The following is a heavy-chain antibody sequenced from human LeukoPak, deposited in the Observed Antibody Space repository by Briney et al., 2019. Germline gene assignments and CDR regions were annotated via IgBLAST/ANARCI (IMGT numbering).Heavy chain of an antibody. V-gene: IGHV1-2*02. J-gene: IGHJ3*01. Sequence: ASVTVSCKASGYTFTGNYIHWVRQAPGQGLEWMGWINPNSGGTKFAQSFQGRVSMTRDTSITTAYMDLSRLTSDDTAVYYCARGDRSSSILEDAFDLWGPGTMVSVSS. CDR3: ARGDRSSSILEDAFDL. D-gene: IGHD6-6*01. CDR2: INPNSGGT. CDR1: GYTFTGNY.